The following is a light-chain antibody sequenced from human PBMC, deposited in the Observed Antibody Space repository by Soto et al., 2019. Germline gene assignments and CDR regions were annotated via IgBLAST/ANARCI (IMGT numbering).Light chain of an antibody. J-gene: IGKJ1*01. V-gene: IGKV1-12*01. CDR2: AAS. Sequence: DIQMTQSPSSVYASVGDRVAITCRASQNIRAWLAWYQQKPGQAPKVLLSAASKLQPGVPSRFSGSGSGTDFTLTISGLQPEDFATYFCQQAHTFPRTFGQGTKVEIK. CDR3: QQAHTFPRT. CDR1: QNIRAW.